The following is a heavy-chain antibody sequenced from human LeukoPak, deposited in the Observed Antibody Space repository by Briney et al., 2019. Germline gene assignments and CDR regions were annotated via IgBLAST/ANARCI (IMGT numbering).Heavy chain of an antibody. CDR3: AREHCSSTSCQAGMDV. CDR2: ISAYNGNT. CDR1: GYTFTSYG. Sequence: SVKVSCKASGYTFTSYGISWVRPAPGQGLEWMGWISAYNGNTNYAQKLQGRVTMTTDTSTSTAYMELRSLRSDDTAVYYCAREHCSSTSCQAGMDVWGQGTTVTVSS. V-gene: IGHV1-18*01. J-gene: IGHJ6*02. D-gene: IGHD2-2*01.